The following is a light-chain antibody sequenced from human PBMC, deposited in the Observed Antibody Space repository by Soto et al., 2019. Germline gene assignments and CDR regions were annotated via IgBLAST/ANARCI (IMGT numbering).Light chain of an antibody. J-gene: IGLJ2*01. V-gene: IGLV1-40*01. CDR1: SSNIGAGYD. CDR2: GNS. Sequence: QSVLTQPPSVSGAPGQRVTISCTGSSSNIGAGYDVHWYQQLPGTAPKLLIYGNSNRPSGVPDRFSGSKSGTSASLAITGLQAEDEADYHCQSYDSSLSGSGGVFGGGTKVTVL. CDR3: QSYDSSLSGSGGV.